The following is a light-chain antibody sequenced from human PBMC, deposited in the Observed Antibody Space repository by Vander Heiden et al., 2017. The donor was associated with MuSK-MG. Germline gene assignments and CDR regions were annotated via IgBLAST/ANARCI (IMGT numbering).Light chain of an antibody. V-gene: IGKV3-15*01. CDR1: QSVRAN. Sequence: IVLTQSPGILSVSPGESATLYCTASQSVRANVAWYQQRPGQSPRLLISYATTRAAGVPTRFSGKGSGTEYSLTISGLQSDDFAVYFCQQDVNWPRYTFGHGTTVDVK. CDR2: YAT. CDR3: QQDVNWPRYT. J-gene: IGKJ3*01.